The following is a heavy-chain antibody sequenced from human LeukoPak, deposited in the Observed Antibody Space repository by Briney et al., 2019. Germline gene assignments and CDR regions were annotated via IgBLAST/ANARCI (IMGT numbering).Heavy chain of an antibody. Sequence: GGSLRLSCAASGFTFSDSYMSWIRQAAGKGLEWISYISSTSSHTNYADSVKGRFTISRDNAKRSLYLQMNSLRAEDTAVYYCARLYGYNYGYIEYWGQGTLVTVSS. J-gene: IGHJ4*02. CDR3: ARLYGYNYGYIEY. D-gene: IGHD5-18*01. V-gene: IGHV3-11*03. CDR1: GFTFSDSY. CDR2: ISSTSSHT.